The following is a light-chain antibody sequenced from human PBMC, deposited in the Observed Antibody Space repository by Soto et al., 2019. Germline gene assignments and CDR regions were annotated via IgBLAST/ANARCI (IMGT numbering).Light chain of an antibody. CDR3: QQYYSYPRT. CDR2: XXX. CDR1: QCISRY. Sequence: AIRMTQSPSSLSASTGDRVTITCRASQCISRYLAWYQQKPGKXXXLXXXXXXXXQXGVXSRFSGSGSGTDFTLTISCLQSEDFATYYCQQYYSYPRTFGQGTKVDIK. V-gene: IGKV1-8*01. J-gene: IGKJ1*01.